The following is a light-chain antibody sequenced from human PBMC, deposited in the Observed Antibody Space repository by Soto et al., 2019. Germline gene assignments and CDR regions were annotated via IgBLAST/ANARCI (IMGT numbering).Light chain of an antibody. Sequence: DIQMTQSPSSLSASVGDRFTITCRASQSISSYLNWYQQKPGKAPKLLIYAASSLESGVPSRFSGSGSGTEFTLTISSLQPDDFATYYCQQYNSYSGTFGQGTKVDI. CDR2: AAS. J-gene: IGKJ1*01. CDR3: QQYNSYSGT. V-gene: IGKV1-5*01. CDR1: QSISSY.